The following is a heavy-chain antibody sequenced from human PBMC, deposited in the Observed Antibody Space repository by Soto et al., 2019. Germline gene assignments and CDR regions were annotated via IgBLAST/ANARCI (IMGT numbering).Heavy chain of an antibody. J-gene: IGHJ6*02. CDR2: ISYRGST. Sequence: QVQLQESGPGLVKPSETLSLTCTVSGASVSSGSYYWNWIRQPPGKGLEWIGYISYRGSTNSNPSLKGRDTISVDTSKNQFSLKLSSVTAADTAVYYCARDHIVDTVSLEYYSYGMAVGGQGTTVTVSS. D-gene: IGHD5-12*01. V-gene: IGHV4-61*01. CDR1: GASVSSGSYY. CDR3: ARDHIVDTVSLEYYSYGMAV.